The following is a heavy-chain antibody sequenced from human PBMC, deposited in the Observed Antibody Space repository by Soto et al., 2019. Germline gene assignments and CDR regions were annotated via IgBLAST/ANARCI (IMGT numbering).Heavy chain of an antibody. D-gene: IGHD3-9*01. CDR3: VRVLPRRYSNSAFDY. CDR1: GGSVTNSSYY. CDR2: VYYRGRS. Sequence: SETLSLTCTVSGGSVTNSSYYWGWIRQSPGKGLEWIGSVYYRGRSYSKSSVKSRVTISVDTSKNQFSLNLNSVTASDTAVYFCVRVLPRRYSNSAFDYWGQGTLVTVSS. V-gene: IGHV4-39*01. J-gene: IGHJ4*02.